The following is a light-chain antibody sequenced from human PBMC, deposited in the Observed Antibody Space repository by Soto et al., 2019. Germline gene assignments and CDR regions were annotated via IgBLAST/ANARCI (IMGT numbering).Light chain of an antibody. CDR1: QSVSSY. Sequence: EIVLTQSPATLSLSPGERATLSCRASQSVSSYLAWYQQKPGQAPRLLIYDASNRATGIPARFSGSGSGTDFTLTISRLEPEDFAVYYCQQRSNWLPFGQGTRLEIK. CDR3: QQRSNWLP. V-gene: IGKV3-11*01. J-gene: IGKJ5*01. CDR2: DAS.